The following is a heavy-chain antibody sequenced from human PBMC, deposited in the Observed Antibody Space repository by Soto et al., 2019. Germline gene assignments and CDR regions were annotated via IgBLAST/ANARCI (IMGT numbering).Heavy chain of an antibody. CDR3: AGVSNQDIVVTRGYYGMDV. J-gene: IGHJ6*02. V-gene: IGHV4-31*03. CDR2: IYYSGST. CDR1: GGSISSGGYY. D-gene: IGHD2-2*01. Sequence: SETLSLTCTVSGGSISSGGYYWSWIRQHPGKGLEWIGYIYYSGSTYYNPSLKSRVTISVDTSKNQFSLKLSSVTAADTAVYYCAGVSNQDIVVTRGYYGMDVWGQGTTVTVSS.